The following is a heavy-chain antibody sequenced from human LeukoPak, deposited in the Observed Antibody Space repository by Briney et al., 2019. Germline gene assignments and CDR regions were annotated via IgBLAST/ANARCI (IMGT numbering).Heavy chain of an antibody. CDR1: GYTFTSYG. CDR2: ISAYNGNT. CDR3: ARDRVGTEVDY. V-gene: IGHV1-18*01. D-gene: IGHD1-26*01. J-gene: IGHJ4*02. Sequence: ASVKVSCKAPGYTFTSYGISWVRQAPGQGLEWMGWISAYNGNTNYAQKLQGRVTMTTDTSTSTAYMGLRSLRSDDTAVYYCARDRVGTEVDYWGQGTLVTVSS.